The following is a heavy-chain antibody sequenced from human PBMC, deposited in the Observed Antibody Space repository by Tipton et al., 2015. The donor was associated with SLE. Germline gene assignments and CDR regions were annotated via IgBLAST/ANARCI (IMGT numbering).Heavy chain of an antibody. V-gene: IGHV3-11*04. CDR1: GLRFREAY. CDR3: AKDGSNWNLDY. D-gene: IGHD1-1*01. J-gene: IGHJ4*02. Sequence: SLRLSCSVSGLRFREAYMSWIRQASGKGLEWVSYISDDGSRTYYTDSVKGRFTTSRDSSTSTVYLQMNSLRIEDTAVYYCAKDGSNWNLDYWGLGTLVTVSS. CDR2: ISDDGSRT.